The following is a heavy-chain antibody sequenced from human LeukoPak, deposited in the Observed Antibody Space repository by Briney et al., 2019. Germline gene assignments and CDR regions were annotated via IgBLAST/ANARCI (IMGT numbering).Heavy chain of an antibody. CDR2: INHSGST. J-gene: IGHJ4*02. CDR1: GESFIGYY. D-gene: IGHD6-6*01. V-gene: IGHV4-34*01. CDR3: ARNIAARIFDY. Sequence: PSETLSLTCAVYGESFIGYYWSWIPQPPGKGLEWIGEINHSGSTNYNPSLKSRVTISVDTSKNQFSLKLSSVTAADTAVYYCARNIAARIFDYWGQGTLVTVSS.